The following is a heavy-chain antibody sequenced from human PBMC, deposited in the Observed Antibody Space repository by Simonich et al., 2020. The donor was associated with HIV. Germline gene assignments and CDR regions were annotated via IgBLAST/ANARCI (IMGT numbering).Heavy chain of an antibody. D-gene: IGHD4-17*01. CDR1: GGSFSSYY. Sequence: QVQLQQWGAGLLKPSETLSLTCAVYGGSFSSYYWNWIRQPPGKGLEWIGEIDHSGSTNYNPSLKSRVTISVDTSKNQFSLKLNSVTAADTAVYYCARAPDYGANVYFDYWGQGTLVTVSS. CDR3: ARAPDYGANVYFDY. V-gene: IGHV4-34*01. J-gene: IGHJ4*02. CDR2: IDHSGST.